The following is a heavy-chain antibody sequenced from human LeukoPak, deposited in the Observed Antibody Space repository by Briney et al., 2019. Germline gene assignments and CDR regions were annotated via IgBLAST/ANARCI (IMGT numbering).Heavy chain of an antibody. D-gene: IGHD3-22*01. CDR2: IGLSGSST. Sequence: PGGSLRLSCAASGFAFSSYEMNWVRLAPGKGLEWVSYIGLSGSSTYYADSVKGRFTISRDNAKNSLYLQMNSLRAGDTAVYYCARYGASSGSYSADAFDIWGQGTMVTVSS. CDR3: ARYGASSGSYSADAFDI. V-gene: IGHV3-48*03. CDR1: GFAFSSYE. J-gene: IGHJ3*02.